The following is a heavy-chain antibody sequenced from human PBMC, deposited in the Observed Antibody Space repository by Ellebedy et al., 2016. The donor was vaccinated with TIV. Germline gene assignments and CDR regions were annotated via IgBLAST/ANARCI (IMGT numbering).Heavy chain of an antibody. CDR2: INHSGST. D-gene: IGHD3-22*01. Sequence: SETLSLTXAVYGGSFSGYYWSWIRQPPGKGLEWIGEINHSGSTNYNPSLKSRVTISVDTSKNQFSLKLSSVTAADTAVYYCARGRRYYETSGYYLDSWGQGTLVTVSS. J-gene: IGHJ5*01. V-gene: IGHV4-34*01. CDR3: ARGRRYYETSGYYLDS. CDR1: GGSFSGYY.